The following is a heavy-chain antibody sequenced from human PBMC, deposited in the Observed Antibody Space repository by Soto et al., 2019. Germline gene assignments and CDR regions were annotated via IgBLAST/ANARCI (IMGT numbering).Heavy chain of an antibody. D-gene: IGHD2-8*01. V-gene: IGHV3-30-3*01. CDR2: ILYDGSNK. CDR3: AREKSDIVLMVYATDYYYGMDV. Sequence: QVQLVESGGGVVQPGRSLRLSCAASGFTFSSYAMHWVRQAPGKGLEWVAVILYDGSNKYYADSVKGRFTISRDNYKNTLYLQMNSLRAEDTAVYYCAREKSDIVLMVYATDYYYGMDVWGQGTTVTVSS. CDR1: GFTFSSYA. J-gene: IGHJ6*02.